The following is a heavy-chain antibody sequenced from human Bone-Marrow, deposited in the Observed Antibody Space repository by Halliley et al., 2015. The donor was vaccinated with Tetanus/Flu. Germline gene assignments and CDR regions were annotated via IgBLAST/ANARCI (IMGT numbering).Heavy chain of an antibody. CDR3: ARHRNRGYDY. V-gene: IGHV4-59*08. Sequence: IGFIFSGGSPSYNPSLKSRVTMSVDPSKNQLSLKLGSVSAADTAEYYCARHRNRGYDYWGQGILFTVSS. D-gene: IGHD5-12*01. J-gene: IGHJ4*02. CDR2: IFSGGSP.